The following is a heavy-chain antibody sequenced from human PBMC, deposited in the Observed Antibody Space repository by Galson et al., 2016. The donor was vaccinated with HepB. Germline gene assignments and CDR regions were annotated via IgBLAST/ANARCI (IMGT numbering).Heavy chain of an antibody. CDR3: ATAPGAGTF. CDR2: INPYNGAT. J-gene: IGHJ6*02. V-gene: IGHV1-2*02. Sequence: SVKVSCKASGNTFTDYWIHWVRQSPGLGLQWVAWINPYNGATKYAPNFQDRVTMTTDTSITTVYIEVRGLRSDDTAVYFCATAPGAGTFWGQGTTVTVS. D-gene: IGHD6-19*01. CDR1: GNTFTDYW.